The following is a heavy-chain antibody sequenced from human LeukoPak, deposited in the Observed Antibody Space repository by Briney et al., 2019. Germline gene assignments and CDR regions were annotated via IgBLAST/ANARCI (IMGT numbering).Heavy chain of an antibody. CDR3: AKDRGDYTNWFDP. V-gene: IGHV3-30*02. CDR1: GFDFSTQW. Sequence: PGGSLRLSCAASGFDFSTQWMSWVRQAPGKGLEWVAFIRYDGSNKYYADSVKGRFTISRDNSKNTLYLQMNSPRAEDTAIYYCAKDRGDYTNWFDPWGQGTLVTVSS. J-gene: IGHJ5*02. D-gene: IGHD4-17*01. CDR2: IRYDGSNK.